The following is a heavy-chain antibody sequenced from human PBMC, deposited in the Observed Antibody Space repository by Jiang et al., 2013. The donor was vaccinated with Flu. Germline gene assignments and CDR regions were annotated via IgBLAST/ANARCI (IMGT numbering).Heavy chain of an antibody. Sequence: KGSGYSFTTYWIGWVRQMPGKGLEWMGIIYPGDSDTRYRPSFQGQVTISADKSISTAFLQWSRLKASDTARYYCVRVGHNVDYWGQGTLVTVSS. V-gene: IGHV5-51*01. CDR2: IYPGDSDT. D-gene: IGHD1-14*01. CDR3: VRVGHNVDY. J-gene: IGHJ4*02. CDR1: GYSFTTYW.